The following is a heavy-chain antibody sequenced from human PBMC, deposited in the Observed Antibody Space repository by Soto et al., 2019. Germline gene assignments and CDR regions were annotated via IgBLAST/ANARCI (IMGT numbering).Heavy chain of an antibody. CDR3: AKRRDGYNRYWYFDL. CDR1: GGTFSSYA. CDR2: IIPIFGTA. Sequence: QVQLVQSGAEVKKPGSSVKVSCTASGGTFSSYAISWVRQAPGQGLEWMGGIIPIFGTANYAQKFQGRVTITADESTSTAYMELSSLRSEDTAVYYCAKRRDGYNRYWYFDLWGRGTLDTVSS. D-gene: IGHD5-12*01. J-gene: IGHJ2*01. V-gene: IGHV1-69*12.